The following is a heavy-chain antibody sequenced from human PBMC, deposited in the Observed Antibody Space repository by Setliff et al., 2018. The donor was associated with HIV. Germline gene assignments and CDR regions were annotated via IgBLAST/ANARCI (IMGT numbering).Heavy chain of an antibody. CDR2: IHSSGSI. J-gene: IGHJ4*02. CDR1: GGSVNDFY. D-gene: IGHD2-21*02. V-gene: IGHV4-4*09. Sequence: ETLSLTCTVSGGSVNDFYCNWIRQPPGKGPEWIGYIHSSGSIIYNPSLKSRITISLDTSKEQFSLELSSATAADTAVYYCATLDHSGGNFLAYWGQGSLVTVSS. CDR3: ATLDHSGGNFLAY.